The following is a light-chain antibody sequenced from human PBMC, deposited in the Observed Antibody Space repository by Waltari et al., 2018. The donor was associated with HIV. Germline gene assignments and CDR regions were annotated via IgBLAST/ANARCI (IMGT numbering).Light chain of an antibody. CDR2: AAS. CDR3: QQRESYTQIS. Sequence: DIQLTQSPSILSASVGDRVTITCRTSQGISSYLAWYQQKPGKAPKLLIYAASTLQSGVPSRFSGSGSGTEFTLTISSLQPEDFATYYCQQRESYTQISFGGGTKVGIK. J-gene: IGKJ4*01. V-gene: IGKV1-9*01. CDR1: QGISSY.